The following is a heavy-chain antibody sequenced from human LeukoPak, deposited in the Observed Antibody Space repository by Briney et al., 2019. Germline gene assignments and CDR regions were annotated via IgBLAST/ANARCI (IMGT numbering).Heavy chain of an antibody. CDR3: ARDTPRASYSGSIFDS. Sequence: GGSLRLAFEASGFTVSSYWISWVRQAPGKGLGWVANIREDGGEINYVDSVRGGFTISRDNARSSLGLQRNSWRAEDVSGYVCARDTPRASYSGSIFDSSGEGALVTVSS. J-gene: IGHJ4*02. CDR2: IREDGGEI. CDR1: GFTVSSYW. D-gene: IGHD1-14*01. V-gene: IGHV3-7*01.